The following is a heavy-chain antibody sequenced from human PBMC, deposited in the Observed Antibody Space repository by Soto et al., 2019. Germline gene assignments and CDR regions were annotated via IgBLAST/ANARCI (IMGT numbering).Heavy chain of an antibody. J-gene: IGHJ4*02. D-gene: IGHD4-17*01. Sequence: QVQLVESGGGVVQPGRSLRLSCAASGFTFSSYGMHWVRQAPGKGLEWVAVIWYDGSNKYYADSVKGRFTISRDNSKNTLYLQMNSLRAEDTAVYYCARDGRDYGGNSAFDYWGQGTLVTVSS. CDR3: ARDGRDYGGNSAFDY. CDR2: IWYDGSNK. V-gene: IGHV3-33*01. CDR1: GFTFSSYG.